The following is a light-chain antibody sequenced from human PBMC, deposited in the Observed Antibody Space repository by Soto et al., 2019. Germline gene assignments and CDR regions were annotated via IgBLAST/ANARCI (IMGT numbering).Light chain of an antibody. CDR2: DNN. CDR3: QSYDSSLTDSV. V-gene: IGLV1-40*01. Sequence: QSVLTQPPSVSGAPGQRVTISCTGSSSNVGAGFDVHWYQQLPGTAPRLLIYDNNNRPSGVPDRFSGSKSGTSASLAITGLQAEDEADYYCQSYDSSLTDSVFGGGTQVTVL. J-gene: IGLJ2*01. CDR1: SSNVGAGFD.